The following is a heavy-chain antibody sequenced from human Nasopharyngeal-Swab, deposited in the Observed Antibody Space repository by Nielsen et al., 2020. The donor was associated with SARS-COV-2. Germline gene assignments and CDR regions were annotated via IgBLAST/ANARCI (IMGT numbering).Heavy chain of an antibody. Sequence: GESLKISCAASGFTFSSAMSWVRQAPGKGLECVSGIGGSGVKTYYADSVKGRFTISRDNAKNSLYLQMNSLRHEDTAVYYCASGTYDNAPGWGQGTLVTVSS. J-gene: IGHJ4*02. D-gene: IGHD1-1*01. CDR1: GFTFSSA. CDR2: IGGSGVKT. CDR3: ASGTYDNAPG. V-gene: IGHV3-23*01.